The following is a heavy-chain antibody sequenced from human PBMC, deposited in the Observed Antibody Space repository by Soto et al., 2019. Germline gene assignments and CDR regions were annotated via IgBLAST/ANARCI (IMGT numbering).Heavy chain of an antibody. CDR3: AHSLYDSSGYYPTSFDY. J-gene: IGHJ4*02. V-gene: IGHV2-5*02. D-gene: IGHD3-22*01. CDR2: IYWDDDK. Sequence: QITLKESGPTLVKPTQTLTLTCTFSGFSLSTSGVGVGWIRQPPGKALEWLALIYWDDDKRYSPSLKSRLTITKDTSKHQVVLTMTNMDPVDTATYYCAHSLYDSSGYYPTSFDYWGQGTLVTVSS. CDR1: GFSLSTSGVG.